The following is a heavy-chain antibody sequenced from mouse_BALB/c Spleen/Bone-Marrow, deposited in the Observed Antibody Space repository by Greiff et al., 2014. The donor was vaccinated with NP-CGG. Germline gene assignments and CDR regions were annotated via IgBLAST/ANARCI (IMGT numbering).Heavy chain of an antibody. J-gene: IGHJ2*01. CDR1: GYTFTTYD. D-gene: IGHD2-4*01. CDR3: ARGGDYHYFDY. CDR2: ISPGDGNT. Sequence: VMLVESGPELVKPGALVKISCKASGYTFTTYDINWVKQRPGQGLEWIGWISPGDGNTNYNEKFKGKATLTADKSSSTAYMQLSSLTSENSAVYFCARGGDYHYFDYWGQGTLSQSPQ. V-gene: IGHV1S56*01.